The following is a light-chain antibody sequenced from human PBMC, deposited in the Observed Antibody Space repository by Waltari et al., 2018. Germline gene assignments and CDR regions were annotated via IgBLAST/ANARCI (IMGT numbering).Light chain of an antibody. CDR2: QNT. CDR3: QAWDSNTVVV. J-gene: IGLJ2*01. CDR1: HPGDQY. Sequence: FELTQSLSVSVSPGQVASITCSGDHPGDQYVSWYQQRPGQSPVVGNYQNTRRPSGCPERFSGSSTGNTATLTINGAQSMDEADYYCQAWDSNTVVVFGGGTKLTVL. V-gene: IGLV3-1*01.